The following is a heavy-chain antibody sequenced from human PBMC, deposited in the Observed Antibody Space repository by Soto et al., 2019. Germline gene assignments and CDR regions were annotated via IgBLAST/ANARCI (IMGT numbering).Heavy chain of an antibody. Sequence: SETLSLTCTVSGGSISTGGYYWSWIRQYPGKGLEWLGYIDGSGYTFSNPSLQSRLTLSMDTSKNQFSLKLSSATAADTAVYFCARKQAGFFYGIDYWGQGTLVTVSS. CDR3: ARKQAGFFYGIDY. J-gene: IGHJ4*02. CDR1: GGSISTGGYY. D-gene: IGHD3-3*01. V-gene: IGHV4-31*03. CDR2: IDGSGYT.